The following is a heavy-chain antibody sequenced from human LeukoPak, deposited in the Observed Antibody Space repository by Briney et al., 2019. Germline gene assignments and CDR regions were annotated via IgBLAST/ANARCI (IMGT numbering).Heavy chain of an antibody. J-gene: IGHJ3*02. V-gene: IGHV3-64*01. CDR2: ISSNGGST. CDR1: GFTFSSYA. CDR3: ARGSVAFDI. Sequence: GGSARLFCAASGFTFSSYAMHWVRQAPGKGLEYVSAISSNGGSTYYANSVKGRFTISRDNSKNTLYLQMGSLRAEDMAVYYCARGSVAFDIWGQGTMVTVSS.